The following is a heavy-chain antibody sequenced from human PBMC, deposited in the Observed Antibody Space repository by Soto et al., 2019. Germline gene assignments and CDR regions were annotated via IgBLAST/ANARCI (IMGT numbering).Heavy chain of an antibody. J-gene: IGHJ4*02. V-gene: IGHV4-39*01. CDR1: GGSISSSSYY. Sequence: QLQLQESGPGLVKPSETLSLTCTVSGGSISSSSYYWGWIRQPPGKGLEWIGSIYYSGSTYYNPSLKIRLTISVDTYKSQFSLKLSFVTGADTAVYYCAIGVVVTAHDYWGQGTLVTVSS. CDR3: AIGVVVTAHDY. D-gene: IGHD2-21*02. CDR2: IYYSGST.